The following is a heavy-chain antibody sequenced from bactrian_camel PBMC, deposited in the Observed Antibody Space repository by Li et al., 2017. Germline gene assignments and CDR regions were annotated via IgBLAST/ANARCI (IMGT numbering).Heavy chain of an antibody. J-gene: IGHJ4*01. D-gene: IGHD3*01. V-gene: IGHV3S53*01. Sequence: HVQLVESGGGPVQAGGSLRLSCVTSGYTYSGLCMGWFRQAPEKERERDATIDSDAYVEYADSVQGRFTISRNVLPERLSLQMTRLKAEDTAMYYCAAGPDVGREKHLTADQVLSIRRNNFWGQGTQVTVS. CDR2: IDSDAYV. CDR3: AAGPDVGREKHLTADQVLSIRRNNF. CDR1: GYTYSGLC.